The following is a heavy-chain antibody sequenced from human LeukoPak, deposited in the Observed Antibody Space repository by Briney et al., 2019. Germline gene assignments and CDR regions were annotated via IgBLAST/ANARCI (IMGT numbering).Heavy chain of an antibody. CDR1: GFTFRSHG. D-gene: IGHD3-10*01. CDR3: ANGGPFYYGSGSNYYYYYMDV. CDR2: IRGDGITT. Sequence: GGSLRLSCVASGFTFRSHGMNWVRQAPGKGLEWVSGIRGDGITTYYADSVKGRFTISRDNSKNTLYLQMNSLRAEDTAVYYCANGGPFYYGSGSNYYYYYMDVWGKGTTVTISS. J-gene: IGHJ6*03. V-gene: IGHV3-23*01.